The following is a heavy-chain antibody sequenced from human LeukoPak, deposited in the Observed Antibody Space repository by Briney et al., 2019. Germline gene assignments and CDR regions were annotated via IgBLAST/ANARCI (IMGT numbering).Heavy chain of an antibody. CDR3: ARDFNGLRDAFDI. V-gene: IGHV4-31*03. CDR2: IYYSGST. Sequence: SETLSLTCTVSGGSISSGDHYWSWLRQHPGKGLEWIGYIYYSGSTYYNPSLKSRVTISVDTSKNQFSLKLSSVTAADTAVYYCARDFNGLRDAFDIWGQGTMVTVSS. J-gene: IGHJ3*02. CDR1: GGSISSGDHY. D-gene: IGHD2-15*01.